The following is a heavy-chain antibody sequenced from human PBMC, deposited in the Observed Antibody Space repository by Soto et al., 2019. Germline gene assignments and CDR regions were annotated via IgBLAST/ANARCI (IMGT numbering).Heavy chain of an antibody. CDR3: ARYPPRVVPAAYNWFDP. J-gene: IGHJ5*02. CDR1: GFTFSSYD. CDR2: IGTAGDT. V-gene: IGHV3-13*01. Sequence: GGSLRVSCAASGFTFSSYDMHWVRQATGKGLEWVSAIGTAGDTYYPGSVKGRFTISRENAKNSLYLQMNSLRAEDTAVYYCARYPPRVVPAAYNWFDPWGQGTLVTVSS. D-gene: IGHD2-2*01.